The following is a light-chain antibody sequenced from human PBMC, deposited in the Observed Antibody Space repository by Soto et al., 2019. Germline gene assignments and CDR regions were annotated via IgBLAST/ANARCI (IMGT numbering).Light chain of an antibody. J-gene: IGKJ4*01. Sequence: IQFTQSPSSLAASVGDRVTITCRASQGISSYLAWYQQKPGKAPKLLIYAASTLQSGVPSRFSGSGSGTDFTLTISSLQPEDSATYYCQQLNSYPLFGGGTKVDIK. CDR1: QGISSY. CDR3: QQLNSYPL. V-gene: IGKV1-9*01. CDR2: AAS.